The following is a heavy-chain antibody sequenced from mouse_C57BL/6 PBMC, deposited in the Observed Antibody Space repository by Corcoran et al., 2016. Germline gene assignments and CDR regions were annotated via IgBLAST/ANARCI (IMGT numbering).Heavy chain of an antibody. V-gene: IGHV1-18*01. CDR2: INPNNGGT. Sequence: EVQLQQSGPELVKPGASVKIPCKASGYTFTDYNMDWVKQRHGKRLEWIGDINPNNGGTIYNQKFKGKTTLTVDKSSSTAYMELRSLTSEDTAVYYCAREADYGSSYGFAYWGQGTLVTVSA. J-gene: IGHJ3*01. CDR1: GYTFTDYN. D-gene: IGHD1-1*01. CDR3: AREADYGSSYGFAY.